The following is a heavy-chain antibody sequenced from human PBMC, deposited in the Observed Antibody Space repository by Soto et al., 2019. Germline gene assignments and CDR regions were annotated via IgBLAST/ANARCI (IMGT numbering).Heavy chain of an antibody. CDR1: GFSFRSYY. CDR3: ARVGTYYGSGSPYYSDY. J-gene: IGHJ4*02. Sequence: GGSLRLSCAASGFSFRSYYMNWVRQAPGKGLEWVSSISSSSYINYADSVKGRFTISRDSAKNSLYLQMNSLRAEDTAVYYCARVGTYYGSGSPYYSDYWGQGTLVTVSS. V-gene: IGHV3-21*01. CDR2: ISSSSYI. D-gene: IGHD3-10*01.